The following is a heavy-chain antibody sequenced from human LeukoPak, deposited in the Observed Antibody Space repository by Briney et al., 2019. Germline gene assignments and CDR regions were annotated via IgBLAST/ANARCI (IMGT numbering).Heavy chain of an antibody. Sequence: GASLTLSCEASGFSFESYAMAWVRQAPGKGLQWVSGISGHDGATYYADSMKGRFTISRDNSKDTVYLRMSSLTVADTAVYFLTRGLYFDDGTGWEYWGQGTLGTV. J-gene: IGHJ4*02. CDR1: GFSFESYA. CDR2: ISGHDGAT. D-gene: IGHD3/OR15-3a*01. V-gene: IGHV3-23*01. CDR3: TRGLYFDDGTGWEY.